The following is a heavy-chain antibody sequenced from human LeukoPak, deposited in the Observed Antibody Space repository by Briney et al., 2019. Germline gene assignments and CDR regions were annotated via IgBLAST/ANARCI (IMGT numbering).Heavy chain of an antibody. D-gene: IGHD3-22*01. V-gene: IGHV4-4*07. CDR1: GGSISGYY. Sequence: SETLSLTCTVSGGSISGYYWSWIRQPAGKGLEWMGRIYTSGSTNYNPSLRSRVSISVDKSKNQFSLILSSLTAADTAVYYCARAPDYSGSSGYFKYWGQGTLVTVSS. CDR2: IYTSGST. CDR3: ARAPDYSGSSGYFKY. J-gene: IGHJ4*02.